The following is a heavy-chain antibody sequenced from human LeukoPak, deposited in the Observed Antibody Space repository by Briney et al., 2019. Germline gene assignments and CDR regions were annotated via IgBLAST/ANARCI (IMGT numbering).Heavy chain of an antibody. D-gene: IGHD3-22*01. V-gene: IGHV3-53*01. CDR3: ARGTYYYDSSGYYGIDYYFDY. Sequence: GGSLRLSCAASGFTVSSNYMSWVRQAPGKGLEWVSVIYSGGSTYYADSVKGRFTISRDNSKNTLYLQMNSLRAEDTAVYYCARGTYYYDSSGYYGIDYYFDYWGQGTLVTVSS. CDR1: GFTVSSNY. CDR2: IYSGGST. J-gene: IGHJ4*02.